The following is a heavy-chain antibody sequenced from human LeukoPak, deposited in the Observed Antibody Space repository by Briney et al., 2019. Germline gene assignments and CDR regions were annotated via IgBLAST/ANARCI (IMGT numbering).Heavy chain of an antibody. Sequence: SETLSLTCAVYGGSFSGYYWSWIRQPPGKGLEWIVEINHSGSTNYNPSLKSRVTISVDTSKNQFSLTLSSVTAADTAVYYCARCPQRVQDYGVHNDAFDIWGQGTMVTVSS. J-gene: IGHJ3*02. CDR1: GGSFSGYY. CDR3: ARCPQRVQDYGVHNDAFDI. CDR2: INHSGST. V-gene: IGHV4-34*01. D-gene: IGHD4-17*01.